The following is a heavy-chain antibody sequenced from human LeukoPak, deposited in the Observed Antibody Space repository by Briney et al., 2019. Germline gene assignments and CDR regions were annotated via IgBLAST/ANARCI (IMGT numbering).Heavy chain of an antibody. CDR2: ISGGGGGT. D-gene: IGHD3-10*01. J-gene: IGHJ4*02. V-gene: IGHV3-23*01. CDR3: AKDLYYYNSGSYL. Sequence: PGGSLRLSCAASGFTFISYAMSWVRQAPGKGLEWVSTISGGGGGTFYADSVKGRLTISRDNSKNTLYLQMNSLRAEDTAIYYCAKDLYYYNSGSYLWGQGTLVTVSS. CDR1: GFTFISYA.